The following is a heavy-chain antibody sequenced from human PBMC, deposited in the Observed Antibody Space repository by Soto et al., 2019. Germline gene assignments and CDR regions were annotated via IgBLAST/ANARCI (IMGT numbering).Heavy chain of an antibody. J-gene: IGHJ4*02. Sequence: EVPLLESGGGLVQPGGSLRLSCAASGFTFSNYAMSWVRQAPGKGLEWVSTISGTGGTTYYADSVKGRFTISRDNSKNTLYLQMNSLRAEDTAVYYCAKDQYSGSPGKPDYWGQGTLVTVSS. D-gene: IGHD1-26*01. CDR3: AKDQYSGSPGKPDY. V-gene: IGHV3-23*01. CDR2: ISGTGGTT. CDR1: GFTFSNYA.